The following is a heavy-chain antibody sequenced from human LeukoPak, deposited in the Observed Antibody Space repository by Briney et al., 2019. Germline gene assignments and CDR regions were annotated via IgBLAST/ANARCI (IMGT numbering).Heavy chain of an antibody. J-gene: IGHJ4*02. CDR3: ARGENNYGYYYFDY. CDR1: GFTFSSYS. D-gene: IGHD5-18*01. V-gene: IGHV3-21*01. CDR2: ISSSSSYI. Sequence: PGGSLRLSCAASGFTFSSYSMNWVRQAPGKGLEWVSSISSSSSYIYYADSVKGRFIISRDNAKNSLYLQMNSLRAEDTAVYYCARGENNYGYYYFDYWGQGTLVTVSS.